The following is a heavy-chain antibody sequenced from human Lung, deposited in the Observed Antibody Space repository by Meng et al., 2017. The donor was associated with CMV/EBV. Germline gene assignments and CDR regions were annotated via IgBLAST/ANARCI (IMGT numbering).Heavy chain of an antibody. D-gene: IGHD5-18*01. CDR2: ISSSSSYI. V-gene: IGHV3-21*01. CDR1: GFTFSSYS. CDR3: ARGEQLWLPLDV. Sequence: GESLKISCAASGFTFSSYSMNWVRQAPGKGLEWVSSISSSSSYIYYADSVKGRFTISRDNAKNSLYLQMNSLRAEDTAVYSCARGEQLWLPLDVWGQGTTVTVSS. J-gene: IGHJ6*02.